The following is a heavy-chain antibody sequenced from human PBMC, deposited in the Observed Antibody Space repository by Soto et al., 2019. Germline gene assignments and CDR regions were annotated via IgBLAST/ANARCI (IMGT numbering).Heavy chain of an antibody. V-gene: IGHV1-18*04. J-gene: IGHJ4*01. CDR2: ISAYSGNT. CDR3: ARVVKAYDYWDYGSYYSDY. Sequence: ASVKVSCKASGYTFTTYGITWVRQAPGQGLEWMGLISAYSGNTNYAQKLQGRLTVTTDTSTNTAYMDLSSLRSEDTAVYYCARVVKAYDYWDYGSYYSDYLGQGTQGNVSS. D-gene: IGHD4-17*01. CDR1: GYTFTTYG.